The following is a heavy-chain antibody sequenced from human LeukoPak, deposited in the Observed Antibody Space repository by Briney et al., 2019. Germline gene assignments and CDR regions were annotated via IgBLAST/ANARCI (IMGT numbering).Heavy chain of an antibody. CDR3: ARVIGWDEPFDL. CDR1: GFTFSNAW. D-gene: IGHD1-26*01. J-gene: IGHJ3*01. Sequence: GGSLRLSCAASGFTFSNAWMSWVRQAPGKGLVWVSRINTDGSSTNYADSVKGRFAVSRDNAKNTLYLQMNSLRVEDTAVYHCARVIGWDEPFDLWGQGTMVTVSS. CDR2: INTDGSST. V-gene: IGHV3-74*01.